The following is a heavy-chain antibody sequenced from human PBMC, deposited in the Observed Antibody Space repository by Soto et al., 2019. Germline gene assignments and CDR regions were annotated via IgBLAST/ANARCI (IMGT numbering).Heavy chain of an antibody. Sequence: QVQLVQSGAEVKKPGASVKVSCKASGYTFTSYVISWVRQAPGQGLEWMGWISAYNGNTNCAKKHQGRVTMTTDTSTSTAYMELRSLISDDTAVYYCASSRGQRVLYGMDVWGQGTTVTVSS. CDR1: GYTFTSYV. J-gene: IGHJ6*02. CDR3: ASSRGQRVLYGMDV. CDR2: ISAYNGNT. D-gene: IGHD6-25*01. V-gene: IGHV1-18*01.